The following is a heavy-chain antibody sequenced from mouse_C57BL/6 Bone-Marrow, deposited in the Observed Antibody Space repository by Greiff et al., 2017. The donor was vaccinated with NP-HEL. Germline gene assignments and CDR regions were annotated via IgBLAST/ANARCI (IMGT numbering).Heavy chain of an antibody. Sequence: SGAELVKPGASVKLSCKASGYTFTSYWMHWVKQRPGQGLEWIGMIHPNSGSTNYNEKFKSKATLTVDKSSSTAYMQLSSLTSEDSAVYYCARKDAMDYWGQGTSVTVSS. J-gene: IGHJ4*01. V-gene: IGHV1-64*01. CDR2: IHPNSGST. CDR3: ARKDAMDY. CDR1: GYTFTSYW.